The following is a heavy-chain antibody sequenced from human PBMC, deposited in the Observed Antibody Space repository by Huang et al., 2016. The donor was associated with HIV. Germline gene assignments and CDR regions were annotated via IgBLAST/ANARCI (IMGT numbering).Heavy chain of an antibody. CDR3: ALKGDSSGWEYFRH. J-gene: IGHJ1*01. D-gene: IGHD6-19*01. V-gene: IGHV3-30*03. Sequence: QVQLVESGGGVVQPGRSLRRSCAASGFIFSNYGMHWVRQAPGKGLEWVALISYDGSNKYYTDSVKGRFSISRDNSKNTLYLQMNSLRAEDTAVYYCALKGDSSGWEYFRHWGQGTLVTVSS. CDR2: ISYDGSNK. CDR1: GFIFSNYG.